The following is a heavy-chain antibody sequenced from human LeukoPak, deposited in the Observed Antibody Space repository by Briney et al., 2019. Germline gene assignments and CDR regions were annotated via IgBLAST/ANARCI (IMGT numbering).Heavy chain of an antibody. V-gene: IGHV3-23*01. CDR3: AKGSSYSSGNNWFDP. Sequence: GGSLRLSCAASGFTFSAYGMAWVRQAPGKGLERISDISGSGVDTYYEDSVKGRFTISRDNSLDTLYLQMNSLRAEDTAVYYCAKGSSYSSGNNWFDPWGQGTLVTVSS. CDR1: GFTFSAYG. CDR2: ISGSGVDT. J-gene: IGHJ5*01. D-gene: IGHD3-22*01.